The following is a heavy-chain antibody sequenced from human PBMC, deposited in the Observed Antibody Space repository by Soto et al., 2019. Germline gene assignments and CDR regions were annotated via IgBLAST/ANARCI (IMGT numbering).Heavy chain of an antibody. CDR3: TRDWRHFVR. J-gene: IGHJ4*02. CDR2: IGQDGSEK. CDR1: GFDFRGYF. Sequence: VQLVDSGGGLVQPGGSLRLSCATSGFDFRGYFITWVRQPPGKGLQWVANIGQDGSEKNYVDSVRGRFTISKDTATNIMYLQMDNLKGEDTGLYYCTRDWRHFVRWSRGTTVIVSS. V-gene: IGHV3-7*01.